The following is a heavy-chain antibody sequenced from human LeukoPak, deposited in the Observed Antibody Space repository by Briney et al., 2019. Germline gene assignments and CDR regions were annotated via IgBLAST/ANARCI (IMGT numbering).Heavy chain of an antibody. CDR2: ISYIGTT. D-gene: IGHD4-17*01. CDR1: GDSFSSHY. Sequence: SETLSLTCAVSGDSFSSHYWTWIRQPPGRGLEWIGYISYIGTTNYNPSLKSRVTISIDTSKNQFSLKLSSVTTADTAVYYCARNLVTVTKGFDIWGLGTMVSVSS. V-gene: IGHV4-59*11. J-gene: IGHJ3*02. CDR3: ARNLVTVTKGFDI.